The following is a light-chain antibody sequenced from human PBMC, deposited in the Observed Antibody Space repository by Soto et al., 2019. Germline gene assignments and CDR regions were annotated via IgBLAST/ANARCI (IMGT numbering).Light chain of an antibody. CDR1: RSDVDGYNY. V-gene: IGLV2-14*01. CDR3: SSFTISRNNVI. CDR2: DVN. Sequence: QSALTQPASVSGSPGQSITISCTGTRSDVDGYNYVSWYQYHPGKAPKLMIYDVNNRPSGVSNRFSGSKSGNTASLTISGLQAEDEADYYCSSFTISRNNVIFGGGTKLTVL. J-gene: IGLJ2*01.